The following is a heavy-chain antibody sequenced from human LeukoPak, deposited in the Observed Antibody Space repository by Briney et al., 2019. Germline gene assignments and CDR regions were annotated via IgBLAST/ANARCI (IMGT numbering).Heavy chain of an antibody. Sequence: GESLKISCKGSGYSFTSYWIGWVRQMPGKGLEWMGIIYPGDSDTRYSPSFQGQATITADKSISTAYLQWSSLKASDTAMYYCARRYCSSTSCFPYNWFDPWGQGTLVTVSS. V-gene: IGHV5-51*01. D-gene: IGHD2-2*01. J-gene: IGHJ5*02. CDR2: IYPGDSDT. CDR1: GYSFTSYW. CDR3: ARRYCSSTSCFPYNWFDP.